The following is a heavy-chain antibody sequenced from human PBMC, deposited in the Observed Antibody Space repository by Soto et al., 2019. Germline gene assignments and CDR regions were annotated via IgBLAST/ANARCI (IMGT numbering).Heavy chain of an antibody. J-gene: IGHJ4*02. CDR2: IYYSGST. CDR1: GGSNSSYY. V-gene: IGHV4-59*01. Sequence: PSETLSLTCTVSGGSNSSYYWSWIRQPPGKGLEWIGYIYYSGSTNYNPSLKSRVTISVDTSKNQFSLELSRLRSDDTAVYYCARSASNGDYPLDYWGQGTLVTVSS. CDR3: ARSASNGDYPLDY. D-gene: IGHD4-17*01.